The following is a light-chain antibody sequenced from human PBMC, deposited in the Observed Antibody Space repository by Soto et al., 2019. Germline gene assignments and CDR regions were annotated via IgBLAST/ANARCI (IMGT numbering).Light chain of an antibody. V-gene: IGLV1-44*01. CDR1: SSNIGSNT. CDR3: AAWDGDLNAVV. CDR2: NNN. Sequence: VLTQPPSASETPGQRVIISCSGGSSNIGSNTVNWYQQVPGTAPKLLISNNNQRPSGVPDRFSGSKSGTSASLAISGLQSEDEADYYCAAWDGDLNAVVFGGGTKLTVL. J-gene: IGLJ2*01.